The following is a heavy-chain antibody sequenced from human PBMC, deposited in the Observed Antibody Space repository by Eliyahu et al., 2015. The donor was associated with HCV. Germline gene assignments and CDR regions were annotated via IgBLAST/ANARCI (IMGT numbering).Heavy chain of an antibody. J-gene: IGHJ3*02. D-gene: IGHD3-10*01. CDR3: ARSTYYYSLGNDYYNDAFDI. V-gene: IGHV3-48*03. Sequence: EVQLVESGGGLVQPGGSXRLSCAASGFSFXSYEXXWVRQAPGXGLGWVSXISSGSAIVFYADSVKGRFTISRDDAKNSLYLQMNSLRAEDTAVYFCARSTYYYSLGNDYYNDAFDIWGQGTMVTVSS. CDR1: GFSFXSYE. CDR2: ISSGSAIV.